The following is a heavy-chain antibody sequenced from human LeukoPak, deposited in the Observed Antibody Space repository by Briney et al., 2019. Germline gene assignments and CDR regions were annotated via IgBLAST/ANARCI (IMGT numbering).Heavy chain of an antibody. CDR1: GFTFSSYW. J-gene: IGHJ5*02. V-gene: IGHV3-74*01. Sequence: GGSLTLSCAPSGFTFSSYWMHWVRQAPEKGLVWVSRINSDGRSTGYAESVKGRFTISRDNAKNTQYLQMNSLRAEDTAVYHCARDPKFTMVRGAHPFNWFDPWGEGTLVTVSP. CDR2: INSDGRST. D-gene: IGHD3-10*01. CDR3: ARDPKFTMVRGAHPFNWFDP.